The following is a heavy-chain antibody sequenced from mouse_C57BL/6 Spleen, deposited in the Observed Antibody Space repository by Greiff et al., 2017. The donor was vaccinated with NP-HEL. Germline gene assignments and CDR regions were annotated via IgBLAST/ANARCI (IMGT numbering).Heavy chain of an antibody. Sequence: QVHVKQSGPELVKPGASVKLSCKASGYTFTSYDINWVKQRPGQGLEWIGWIYPRDGSTKYNEKFKGKATLTVDTSSSTAYMELHSLTSEDSAVYFCARGERYYFDYWGQGTTLTVSS. V-gene: IGHV1-85*01. CDR1: GYTFTSYD. J-gene: IGHJ2*01. CDR3: ARGERYYFDY. CDR2: IYPRDGST.